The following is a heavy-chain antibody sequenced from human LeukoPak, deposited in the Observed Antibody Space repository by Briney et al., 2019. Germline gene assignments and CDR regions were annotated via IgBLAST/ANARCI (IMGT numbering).Heavy chain of an antibody. CDR3: AREARLASAAGLDV. V-gene: IGHV4-4*07. CDR2: LYGSASI. CDR1: CGSISGYY. D-gene: IGHD5-12*01. J-gene: IGHJ6*02. Sequence: PSETLSLTCTVSCGSISGYYWSWIRQPAGRGLEWIGRLYGSASIKYNPSLRSRLSLSGDTSKNQFSLKLSSVTAADTAVYYCAREARLASAAGLDVWGQGTMVTVS.